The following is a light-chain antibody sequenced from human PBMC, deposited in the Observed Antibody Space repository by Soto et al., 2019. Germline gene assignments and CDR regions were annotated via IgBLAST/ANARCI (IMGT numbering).Light chain of an antibody. CDR3: QQYNNWPLT. CDR1: QSVRTN. V-gene: IGKV3-15*01. J-gene: IGKJ4*01. CDR2: GAS. Sequence: EIALTQSPGTLSLSPGERATLSCRASQSVRTNLAWYQQKPGQAPRLLIYGASARATGIPARISGNGSGTEFSLTISSLQSEDFAVYYCQQYNNWPLTFGGGTKVDI.